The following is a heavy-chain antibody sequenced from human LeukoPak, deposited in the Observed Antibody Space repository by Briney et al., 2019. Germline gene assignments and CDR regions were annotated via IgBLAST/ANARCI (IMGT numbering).Heavy chain of an antibody. D-gene: IGHD2-2*01. J-gene: IGHJ5*02. Sequence: SETLSLTCAVYGGSFSGYYWSWIRQPPGKGLEWIGEINHSGSTNYNPSLKSRVTISVDTSKNQFSLKLSSVTAADTAVYYCARAHLGCCSSTSCRHNWFDPWGQGTLVTVSS. CDR3: ARAHLGCCSSTSCRHNWFDP. V-gene: IGHV4-34*01. CDR1: GGSFSGYY. CDR2: INHSGST.